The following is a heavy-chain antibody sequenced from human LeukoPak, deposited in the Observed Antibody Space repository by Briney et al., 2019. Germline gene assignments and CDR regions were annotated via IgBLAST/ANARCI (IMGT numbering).Heavy chain of an antibody. V-gene: IGHV1-2*02. J-gene: IGHJ4*02. D-gene: IGHD2/OR15-2a*01. CDR2: INPNSGGT. CDR3: ARAQFYY. CDR1: GYTFTGYY. Sequence: GASVKVSCKASGYTFTGYYMHWVRQAPGQGLEWMGWINPNSGGTNYPQKFQGRVTMTRDTSISTAYMELSRLRSDDTAVYYCARAQFYYWGQGTLVTVSS.